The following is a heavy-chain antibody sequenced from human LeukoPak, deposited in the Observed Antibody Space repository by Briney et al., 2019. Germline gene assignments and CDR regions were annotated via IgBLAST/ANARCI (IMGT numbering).Heavy chain of an antibody. CDR3: ARAIPGAFDI. Sequence: SETLSLTCTVSGGSISSYYWSWIRQPPGKGLEWIGYIYYSGSTNYNPSLKSRVTISVDTSKNQFSLKLSSVTAADTAVYYCARAIPGAFDIWGQGTMVTVSS. CDR2: IYYSGST. CDR1: GGSISSYY. V-gene: IGHV4-59*08. J-gene: IGHJ3*02. D-gene: IGHD1-14*01.